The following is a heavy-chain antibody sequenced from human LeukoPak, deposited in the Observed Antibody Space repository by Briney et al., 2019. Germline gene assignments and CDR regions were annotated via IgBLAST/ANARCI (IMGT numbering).Heavy chain of an antibody. CDR2: INPNSGGT. CDR1: GYTFTGYY. J-gene: IGHJ4*02. CDR3: ARSPVMLIYSSSWYWFDY. Sequence: ASVKVSRKASGYTFTGYYMHWVRQAPGQGLECMGWINPNSGGTNYAQKFQGRVTMTRDTSISTAYMELSRLRSDDTAVYCCARSPVMLIYSSSWYWFDYWGQGTLVTVSS. V-gene: IGHV1-2*02. D-gene: IGHD6-13*01.